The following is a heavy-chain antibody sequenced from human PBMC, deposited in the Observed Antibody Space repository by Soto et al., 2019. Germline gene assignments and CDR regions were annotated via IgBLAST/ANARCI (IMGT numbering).Heavy chain of an antibody. CDR2: ISSSSSYT. D-gene: IGHD2-15*01. CDR1: GFTFSDYY. J-gene: IGHJ6*02. CDR3: AREGGVVVAAAYGMDV. V-gene: IGHV3-11*05. Sequence: QVQLVESGGGLVKPGGSLRLSCAASGFTFSDYYMSWIRQAPGKGLEWVSYISSSSSYTNYADSVKGRFTISRDNAKNXRYLRMNSLRAEDTAVYYCAREGGVVVAAAYGMDVWGQGTTVTVSS.